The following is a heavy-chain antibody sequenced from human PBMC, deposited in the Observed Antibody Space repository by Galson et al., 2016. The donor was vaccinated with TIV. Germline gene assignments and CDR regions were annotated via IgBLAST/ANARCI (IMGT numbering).Heavy chain of an antibody. CDR1: GFTFDDYP. CDR3: AKDRAADASMDYYFYHGMDV. Sequence: SLRLSCAASGFTFDDYPMHWVRQPPGKGLEWVSSITWKGNSVVYADSVTGRFTISRDNGKTSLYLQMDSLRPDDTALYYCAKDRAADASMDYYFYHGMDVWGHGTAVTVSS. V-gene: IGHV3-9*01. CDR2: ITWKGNSV. D-gene: IGHD5-18*01. J-gene: IGHJ6*02.